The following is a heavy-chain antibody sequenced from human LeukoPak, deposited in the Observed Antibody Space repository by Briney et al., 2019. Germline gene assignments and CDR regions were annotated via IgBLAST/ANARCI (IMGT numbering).Heavy chain of an antibody. CDR1: GGSISNYY. CDR2: IYYLGST. J-gene: IGHJ4*02. Sequence: SETLSLTCSVSGGSISNYYWSWIRQPPGKGLEWIGYIYYLGSTNYNPSLKSRVTISVDTSKNQFSLKLSSVTAADTAVYYCARKTGVTGEAFDYWGQGTLVTVSS. CDR3: ARKTGVTGEAFDY. V-gene: IGHV4-59*01. D-gene: IGHD7-27*01.